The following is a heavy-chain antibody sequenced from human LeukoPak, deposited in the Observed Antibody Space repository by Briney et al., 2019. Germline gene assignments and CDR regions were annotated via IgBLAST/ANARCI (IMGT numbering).Heavy chain of an antibody. D-gene: IGHD5-24*01. J-gene: IGHJ4*02. V-gene: IGHV4-31*03. Sequence: SETLSLTCTVSGGTINNGGYYWSWIRQHPGKGLEWIGYIYYSGSSYYNPSLRSRVTISVDTSKNHFSLKLSSVTAADTAVYYCARNRDGYNSFDYWGQGTLVTVSA. CDR3: ARNRDGYNSFDY. CDR2: IYYSGSS. CDR1: GGTINNGGYY.